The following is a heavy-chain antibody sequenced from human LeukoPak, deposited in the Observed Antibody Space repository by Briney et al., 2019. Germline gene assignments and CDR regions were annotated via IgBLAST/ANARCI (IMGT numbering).Heavy chain of an antibody. CDR2: IRYDGSNK. D-gene: IGHD2-2*01. Sequence: GGSLRLSCAASGFTFSSYGMHWVRQAPGKGLEWVAFIRYDGSNKYYADSVKGRFIISRDNSKKILYLQMNSLRVEDTAVYYCAKESGYCSSTSCFPYYYGMDVWGQGTTVTVSS. CDR1: GFTFSSYG. J-gene: IGHJ6*02. CDR3: AKESGYCSSTSCFPYYYGMDV. V-gene: IGHV3-30*02.